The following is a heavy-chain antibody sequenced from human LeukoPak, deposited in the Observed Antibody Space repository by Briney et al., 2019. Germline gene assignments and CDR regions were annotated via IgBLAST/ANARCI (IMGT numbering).Heavy chain of an antibody. D-gene: IGHD3-10*01. J-gene: IGHJ4*02. CDR1: GYSISSGYY. CDR2: IYHSGST. CDR3: ARRSGSGYYYFDY. Sequence: KPSETLSLTCAVSGYSISSGYYWGWIRQPPGKGLEWIGSIYHSGSTYYNPSLKSRVTISVDTSKNQFSLKLNSVTAADTAVYCCARRSGSGYYYFDYWGQGTLVTVSS. V-gene: IGHV4-38-2*01.